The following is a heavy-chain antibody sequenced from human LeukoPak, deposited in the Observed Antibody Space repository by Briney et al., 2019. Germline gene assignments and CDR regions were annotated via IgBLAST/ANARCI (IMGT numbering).Heavy chain of an antibody. J-gene: IGHJ4*02. CDR2: ISRTGDST. D-gene: IGHD2-15*01. CDR1: GFTFSSYD. Sequence: GGTLRLSCAASGFTFSSYDMTWVRQAPGKGLEWVSTISRTGDSTYYADSVKGRFTISRDNSKNTLYLQMNSLRAEDTAVYYCAKGGYCSGGSCYAVGPTDLYFDYWGQGTLVTVSS. V-gene: IGHV3-23*01. CDR3: AKGGYCSGGSCYAVGPTDLYFDY.